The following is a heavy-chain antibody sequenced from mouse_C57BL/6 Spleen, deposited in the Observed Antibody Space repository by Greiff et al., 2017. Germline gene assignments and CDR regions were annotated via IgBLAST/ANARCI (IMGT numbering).Heavy chain of an antibody. CDR3: TRWDTTVVYWYFDV. CDR1: GYTFTDYE. V-gene: IGHV1-15*01. J-gene: IGHJ1*03. D-gene: IGHD1-1*01. CDR2: IDPETGGT. Sequence: QVQLQQSGAELVRPGASVTLSCKASGYTFTDYEMHWVKQTPVHGLEWIGAIDPETGGTAYNQKFKGKAILTADKSSSTAYMELRSLRSEDSAVYYCTRWDTTVVYWYFDVWGTGTTVTVSS.